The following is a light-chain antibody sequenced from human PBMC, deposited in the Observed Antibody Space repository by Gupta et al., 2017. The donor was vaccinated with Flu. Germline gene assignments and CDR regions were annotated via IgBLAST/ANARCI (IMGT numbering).Light chain of an antibody. J-gene: IGLJ2*01. CDR1: SGSVSTDHY. V-gene: IGLV8-61*01. CDR3: VLYMGSGVWI. CDR2: STS. Sequence: TLTCGLSSGSVSTDHYTSWYQQRPGQAPRTLVYSTSTRSSGVPERFSGSILGHKAALTITGAQADDDCLYFCVLYMGSGVWIFGGGTRVTVL.